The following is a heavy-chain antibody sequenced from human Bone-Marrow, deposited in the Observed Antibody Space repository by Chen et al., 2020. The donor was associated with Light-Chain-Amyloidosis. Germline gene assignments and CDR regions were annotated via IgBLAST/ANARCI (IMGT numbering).Heavy chain of an antibody. J-gene: IGHJ4*02. V-gene: IGHV4-30-4*01. D-gene: IGHD3-22*01. CDR1: GGSISSGDYY. CDR2: ISKSGTS. CDR3: ARNSFESGDYYYYGILCH. Sequence: QVQLQESGPGLVKPSQTLSLTCTVSGGSISSGDYYWSWIRQSPGKGLEWIGCISKSGTSYHNPALASRPNMAVDRSGDQFSLKLSSVASAGTAVYYWARNSFESGDYYYYGILCHLGQGTLVTVSS.